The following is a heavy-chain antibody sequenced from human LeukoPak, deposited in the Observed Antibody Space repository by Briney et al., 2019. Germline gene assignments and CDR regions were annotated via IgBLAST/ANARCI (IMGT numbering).Heavy chain of an antibody. CDR1: RFTFSSYS. V-gene: IGHV3-21*04. Sequence: GGSLRLSCAASRFTFSSYSMNWVRQAPGKGLEWVSSISSSSRYIYYADSVKGRFTISRDNSKNTLYLQMNSLRAEDTALYYCATQDYGALDYWGQGTPVTVSS. D-gene: IGHD4-17*01. CDR3: ATQDYGALDY. CDR2: ISSSSRYI. J-gene: IGHJ4*02.